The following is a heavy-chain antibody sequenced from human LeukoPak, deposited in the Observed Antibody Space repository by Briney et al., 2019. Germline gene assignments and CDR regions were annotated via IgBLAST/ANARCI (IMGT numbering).Heavy chain of an antibody. D-gene: IGHD2-2*01. J-gene: IGHJ4*02. CDR3: TTEVGPPMCRIVVVPAAIRTGTPECRVY. CDR1: GFTFSNAC. CDR2: IKSKTDGATT. Sequence: GGSLRLSCAASGFTFSNACMSWVRQAPGKGLEWVGRIKSKTDGATTDHSAPVKGSITISKDDSKNTLYLQMNSLKTEDTAVYYCTTEVGPPMCRIVVVPAAIRTGTPECRVYWGEGTLVTVSS. V-gene: IGHV3-15*01.